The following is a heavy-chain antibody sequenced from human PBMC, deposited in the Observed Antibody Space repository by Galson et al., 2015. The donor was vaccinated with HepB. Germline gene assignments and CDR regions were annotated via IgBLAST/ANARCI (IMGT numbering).Heavy chain of an antibody. CDR2: INPNTGGA. CDR1: GYTFTGYY. J-gene: IGHJ4*02. Sequence: SCKASGYTFTGYYMHWVRQAPGQGLEWMGRINPNTGGALYAQNFQGRVTMTTDTSISTAYMELSRLTSDDTAVYYCARRSASLLLFDYWGQGTLVTVSS. CDR3: ARRSASLLLFDY. V-gene: IGHV1-2*06. D-gene: IGHD2-15*01.